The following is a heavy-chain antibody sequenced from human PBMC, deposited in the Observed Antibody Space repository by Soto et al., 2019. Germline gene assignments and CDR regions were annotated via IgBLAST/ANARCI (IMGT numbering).Heavy chain of an antibody. Sequence: SEALSLTCTVSGGSISSGGYYWSWIRQHPGKGLEWIGYIYYSGSTYYNPSLKSRVTISVDTSKNQFSLKLSSVTAADTAVYYCARHNYGSRITYFDYWGLGTLVTVSS. J-gene: IGHJ4*02. D-gene: IGHD3-16*01. CDR1: GGSISSGGYY. CDR3: ARHNYGSRITYFDY. CDR2: IYYSGST. V-gene: IGHV4-31*03.